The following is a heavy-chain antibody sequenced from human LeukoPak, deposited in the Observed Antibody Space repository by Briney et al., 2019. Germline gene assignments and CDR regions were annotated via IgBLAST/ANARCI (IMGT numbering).Heavy chain of an antibody. V-gene: IGHV3-74*01. Sequence: GGSLRLSCAASGFTFRAYWMHWVRQVPGKGLVWVSRIDSDGSSTSYADFVKGRFTISRDNARNTFYLQMNSLRVEDTAVYYCARDNIRSLDYWGQGALVTVSS. CDR2: IDSDGSST. CDR3: ARDNIRSLDY. D-gene: IGHD1-14*01. J-gene: IGHJ4*02. CDR1: GFTFRAYW.